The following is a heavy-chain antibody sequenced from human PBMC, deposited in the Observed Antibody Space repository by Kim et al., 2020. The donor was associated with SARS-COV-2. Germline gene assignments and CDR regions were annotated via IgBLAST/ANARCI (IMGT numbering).Heavy chain of an antibody. CDR2: ISGSGGST. J-gene: IGHJ4*02. CDR3: VNAPYYGSGIEYFDY. V-gene: IGHV3-23*01. D-gene: IGHD3-10*01. Sequence: GGSLRLSCAASGFTFSSYAMSWVQAPGKGLEWVSPISGSGGSTYYADSVKGRFTISRDNSKNTLYLQMNSLRAEDTAVCYCVNAPYYGSGIEYFDYWGQGTLVTVSS. CDR1: GFTFSSYA.